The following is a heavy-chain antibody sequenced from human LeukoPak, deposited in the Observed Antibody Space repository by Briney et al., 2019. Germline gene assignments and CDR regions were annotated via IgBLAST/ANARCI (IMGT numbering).Heavy chain of an antibody. J-gene: IGHJ3*02. CDR2: ISGSGGST. V-gene: IGHV3-23*01. CDR3: ARSGWLQFDAFDI. CDR1: GFTFSSYG. Sequence: GGTLRLSCAASGFTFSSYGMSWVRQAPGKGLEWVSAISGSGGSTYYADSVKGRFTISRDNSKNTLYLQMNSLRAEDTAVYYCARSGWLQFDAFDIWGQGTMVTVSS. D-gene: IGHD5-24*01.